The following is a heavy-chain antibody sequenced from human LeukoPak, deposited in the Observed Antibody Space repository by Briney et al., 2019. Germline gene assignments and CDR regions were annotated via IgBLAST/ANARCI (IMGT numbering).Heavy chain of an antibody. Sequence: GGSLRLSCAASGFTFSGYAMHWVRQAPGKGLEWVAVMSYDGSNKYYVDSVKGRFTVSRDNSKNTLYLQMNSLRAEDTAVYYCARDDVAVTGALDFWGQGTLVTVSS. J-gene: IGHJ4*02. D-gene: IGHD6-19*01. CDR2: MSYDGSNK. V-gene: IGHV3-30*03. CDR3: ARDDVAVTGALDF. CDR1: GFTFSGYA.